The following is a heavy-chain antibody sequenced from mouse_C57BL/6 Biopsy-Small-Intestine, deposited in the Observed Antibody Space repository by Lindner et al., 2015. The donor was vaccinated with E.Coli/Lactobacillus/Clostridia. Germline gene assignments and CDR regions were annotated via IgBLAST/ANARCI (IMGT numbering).Heavy chain of an antibody. CDR1: GGTFISYV. Sequence: SVKVSCKTSGGTFISYVISWVRQAPGQGLEWMGVIIPIFGTANYAQKFQGRVTITADESTSTAYMELSSLRSEDTAVYYCASALYYYDSSGYYQNPDYWGQGTLVTVSS. J-gene: IGHJ4*01. D-gene: IGHD1-1*01. CDR3: ASALYYYDSSGYYQNPDY. CDR2: IIPIFGTA. V-gene: IGHV1-81*01.